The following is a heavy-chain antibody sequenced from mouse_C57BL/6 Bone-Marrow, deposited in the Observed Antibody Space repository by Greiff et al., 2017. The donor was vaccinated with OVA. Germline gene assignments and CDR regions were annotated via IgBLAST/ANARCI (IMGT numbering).Heavy chain of an antibody. CDR3: ARIALLRYYFDY. CDR1: GYTFTSYW. V-gene: IGHV1-69*01. J-gene: IGHJ2*01. CDR2: IDPSDSYT. Sequence: QVQLQQPGAELVMPGASVKLSCKASGYTFTSYWMHWVKQRPGQGLEWIGEIDPSDSYTNYNQKFKGKSTLTVDKSSSTAYMQLSSLTSEDSAVYDCARIALLRYYFDYWGQGTTLTVSS. D-gene: IGHD1-1*01.